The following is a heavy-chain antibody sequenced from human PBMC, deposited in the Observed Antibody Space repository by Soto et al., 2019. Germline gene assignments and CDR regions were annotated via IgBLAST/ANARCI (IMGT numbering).Heavy chain of an antibody. V-gene: IGHV3-21*01. CDR2: ISSSSSYI. J-gene: IGHJ6*04. D-gene: IGHD2-2*01. CDR1: GFTFSSYS. Sequence: GGSLRLSCAASGFTFSSYSMNWVRQAPGKGLEWVSSISSSSSYIYYADSVKGRFTISRDNAKNSLYLQMNSLRAEDTAVYYCARDGLSGYCSSTSCYTGVLDVWGKGTTVTVSS. CDR3: ARDGLSGYCSSTSCYTGVLDV.